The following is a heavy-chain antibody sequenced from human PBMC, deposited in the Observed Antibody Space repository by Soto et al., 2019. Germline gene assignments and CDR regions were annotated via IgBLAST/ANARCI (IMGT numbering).Heavy chain of an antibody. Sequence: QVQLVQSGAEVKKPGSSVKVSCKASGGTFSSYAISWVRQAPGQGLEWMGGIIPIPGTANYAQKFQGRVTITADDSTSTAYMELSSLRSEDTAVYYCARSQGSSTSLEIYYYCYYGMDVWGQGTTVTVSS. D-gene: IGHD2-2*01. CDR1: GGTFSSYA. CDR3: ARSQGSSTSLEIYYYCYYGMDV. V-gene: IGHV1-69*01. CDR2: IIPIPGTA. J-gene: IGHJ6*02.